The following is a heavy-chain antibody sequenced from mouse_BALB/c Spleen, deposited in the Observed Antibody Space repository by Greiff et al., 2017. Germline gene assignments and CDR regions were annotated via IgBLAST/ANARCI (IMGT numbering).Heavy chain of an antibody. CDR1: GYTFTDYA. Sequence: QVQLQQSGAELVRPGVSVKISCKGSGYTFTDYAMHWVKQSHAKSLEWIGVISTYYGDASYNQKFKGKATMTVDKSSSTAYMELARLTSEDSAIYYCAREGYGKSRYYFDYWGQGTTLTVSS. J-gene: IGHJ2*01. CDR2: ISTYYGDA. CDR3: AREGYGKSRYYFDY. D-gene: IGHD2-10*02. V-gene: IGHV1S137*01.